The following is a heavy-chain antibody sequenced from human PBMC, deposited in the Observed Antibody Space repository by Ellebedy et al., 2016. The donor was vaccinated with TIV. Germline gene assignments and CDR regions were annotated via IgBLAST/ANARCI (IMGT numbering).Heavy chain of an antibody. CDR3: ARGWFGSGMGV. V-gene: IGHV6-1*01. CDR2: TYYRSKWNN. Sequence: LRLSCVISGDSVSTDIGWNWIRQSPSRGLEWRGRTYYRSKWNNDYAVSLKSRITINPDTSKNQFSLQLNSVIPDDTAVYYCARGWFGSGMGVWGQGTTVTVSS. D-gene: IGHD3-16*01. CDR1: GDSVSTDIG. J-gene: IGHJ6*02.